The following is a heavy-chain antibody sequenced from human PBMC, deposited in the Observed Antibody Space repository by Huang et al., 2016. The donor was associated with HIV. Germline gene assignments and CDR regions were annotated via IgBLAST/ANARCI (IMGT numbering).Heavy chain of an antibody. V-gene: IGHV3-15*01. CDR3: ATWSSTAAGGN. CDR1: GFAFSKVW. J-gene: IGHJ4*02. CDR2: SKTNGEGGTI. Sequence: EVQLVESGGGLVKPGSSLRVSCEAFGFAFSKVWMSWVRQVPGKGLEWVGISKTNGEGGTIDYAAPVKDRFRISRDDLKGIMYLEMNNLKSDDTAIYYCATWSSTAAGGNWGRGTLVTVSS. D-gene: IGHD6-13*01.